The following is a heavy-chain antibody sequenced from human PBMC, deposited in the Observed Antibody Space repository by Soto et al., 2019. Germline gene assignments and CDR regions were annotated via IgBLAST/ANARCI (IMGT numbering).Heavy chain of an antibody. V-gene: IGHV4-39*01. Sequence: QLQLQESGPGLVKPSETLSLRCSVSGGSTTNSNYYWGWIRQPPGRGLEWLGSIDYYGNTYYNPSVRSGFTVFIDASNSQFSVELTSVTAADTAVYYCVRGGKYRQQKTYFFDYWGQGALVTVS. CDR1: GGSTTNSNYY. CDR3: VRGGKYRQQKTYFFDY. D-gene: IGHD6-6*01. CDR2: IDYYGNT. J-gene: IGHJ4*02.